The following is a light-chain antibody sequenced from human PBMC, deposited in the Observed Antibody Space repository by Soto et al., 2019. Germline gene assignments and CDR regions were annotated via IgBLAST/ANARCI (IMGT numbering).Light chain of an antibody. CDR1: SSNIGSNY. V-gene: IGLV1-47*01. CDR3: AAWDDSLSAYVV. CDR2: RNN. J-gene: IGLJ2*01. Sequence: QAVLTQPPSASGTPGQRVTISCSGSSSNIGSNYVYWYQQFPGTAPKLLIYRNNQRPSGVPDRVSGSKSGTSASLAISGLRSEDEAEYYCAAWDDSLSAYVVFGGGTKLTVL.